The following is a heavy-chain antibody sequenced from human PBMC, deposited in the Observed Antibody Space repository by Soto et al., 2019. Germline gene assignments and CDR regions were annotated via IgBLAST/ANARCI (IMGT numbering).Heavy chain of an antibody. D-gene: IGHD1-26*01. CDR2: IWYDGSNK. J-gene: IGHJ3*02. CDR1: GFTFSSYG. CDR3: ARAEERGYYDPVRGAFDI. V-gene: IGHV3-33*01. Sequence: QVQLVESGGGVVQPGRSLRLSCAASGFTFSSYGMHWVRQAPGKGLEWVAVIWYDGSNKYYADSVKGRFTISRDNSKNTLYLRMNSLRVEDTAVYYCARAEERGYYDPVRGAFDIWGQGTMVTVSS.